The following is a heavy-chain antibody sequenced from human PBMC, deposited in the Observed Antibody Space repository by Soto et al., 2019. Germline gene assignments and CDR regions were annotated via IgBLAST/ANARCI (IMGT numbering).Heavy chain of an antibody. CDR2: IIPIFGTA. CDR3: AMVVVVPGWFDP. CDR1: GGTFSSYA. Sequence: ASVKVSCKASGGTFSSYAISWVRQAPGQGLEWMGGIIPIFGTANYAQKFQGRVTITADESTSTAYMELSSLRSEDTAVYYCAMVVVVPGWFDPWGQGTLVTVSS. V-gene: IGHV1-69*13. D-gene: IGHD2-15*01. J-gene: IGHJ5*02.